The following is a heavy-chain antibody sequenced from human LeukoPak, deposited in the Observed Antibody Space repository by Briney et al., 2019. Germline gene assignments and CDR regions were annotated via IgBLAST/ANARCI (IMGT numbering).Heavy chain of an antibody. V-gene: IGHV4-34*01. CDR1: GGSFSGYY. D-gene: IGHD3-22*01. CDR3: ARALSYYDSSGYYY. Sequence: TSETLSLTCGVYGGSFSGYYWSWIRQPPGKGLEWIGEIDRGGSTTYNPSLKSRVIISVDTSKNQFSLKLSSVTAADTAVYYCARALSYYDSSGYYYWGQGTLVTVSS. J-gene: IGHJ4*02. CDR2: IDRGGST.